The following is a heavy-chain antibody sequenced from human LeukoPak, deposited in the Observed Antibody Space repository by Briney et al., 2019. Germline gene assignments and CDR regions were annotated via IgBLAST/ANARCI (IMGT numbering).Heavy chain of an antibody. CDR1: GFSLSTSGMC. CDR2: MDWDDDK. Sequence: SGPALVKPTQTLTLTCTFSGFSLSTSGMCVSWIRQPPGKALEWLARMDWDDDKYYSTSLKTRLNISKDTSKNQVVLTMTNMDPVDTATYYCARNYYDSSGYLISSYFDYWGQGTLVTVSS. CDR3: ARNYYDSSGYLISSYFDY. J-gene: IGHJ4*02. V-gene: IGHV2-70*11. D-gene: IGHD3-22*01.